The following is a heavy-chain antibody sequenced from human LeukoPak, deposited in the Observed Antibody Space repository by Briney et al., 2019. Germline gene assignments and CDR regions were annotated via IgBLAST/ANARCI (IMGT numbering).Heavy chain of an antibody. V-gene: IGHV4-34*01. D-gene: IGHD5-12*01. CDR3: ARGARGYSGYDFDY. Sequence: PSETLSLTCAVYGGSFSGYYWSGIRQPPGKGLEWTGDSNHSGSTKYNPSLKSRVSISVDTSKTQFSLKLSSVTAADTAVYYCARGARGYSGYDFDYWGQGTLVTVSS. J-gene: IGHJ4*02. CDR1: GGSFSGYY. CDR2: SNHSGST.